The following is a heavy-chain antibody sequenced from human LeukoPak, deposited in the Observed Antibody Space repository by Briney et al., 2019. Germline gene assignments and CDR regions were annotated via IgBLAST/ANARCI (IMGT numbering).Heavy chain of an antibody. D-gene: IGHD6-13*01. J-gene: IGHJ4*02. CDR1: GGSISSYY. Sequence: SETLSLTCTVSGGSISSYYWSWIRQPPGKGLERIGYIYYSGSTNYNPSLKSRVTISVDTSKNQFSLKLSSVTAADTAVYYCARGEQPRYSSSWYSTPSHFDYWGQGTLVTVSS. V-gene: IGHV4-59*01. CDR2: IYYSGST. CDR3: ARGEQPRYSSSWYSTPSHFDY.